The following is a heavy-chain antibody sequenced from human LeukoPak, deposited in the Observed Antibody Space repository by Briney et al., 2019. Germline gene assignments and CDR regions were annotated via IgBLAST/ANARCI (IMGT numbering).Heavy chain of an antibody. D-gene: IGHD3-3*01. Sequence: SETLSLSCTVSGGSISSYYWSWLRQPPGKGLEWIGYIYYSGSTNYNPSLKSRVTISVDTSKNQFSLKLSSVTAADTAVYYCARHGRTIFGASGWFDPWGQGTLVTVSS. CDR3: ARHGRTIFGASGWFDP. CDR1: GGSISSYY. V-gene: IGHV4-59*08. J-gene: IGHJ5*02. CDR2: IYYSGST.